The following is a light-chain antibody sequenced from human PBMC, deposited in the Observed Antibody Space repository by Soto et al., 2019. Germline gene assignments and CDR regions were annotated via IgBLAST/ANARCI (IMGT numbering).Light chain of an antibody. CDR3: SSYTSSNTLV. V-gene: IGLV2-14*01. J-gene: IGLJ2*01. Sequence: QPVLTQPASVSGSPGQSITISCTGTSSDVGAYNYVSWYQQHPGKAPKLMIFEVSDRPSGVSNRFSGSKSGNTASLTIPGLQAEDEADYYCSSYTSSNTLVFGGGTKLTVL. CDR2: EVS. CDR1: SSDVGAYNY.